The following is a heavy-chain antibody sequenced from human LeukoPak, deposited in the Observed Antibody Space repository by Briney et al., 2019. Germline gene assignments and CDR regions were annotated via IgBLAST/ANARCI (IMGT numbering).Heavy chain of an antibody. CDR3: ARDYGMTTVVSLDAFDI. V-gene: IGHV3-30-3*01. CDR1: GFSFSTYA. J-gene: IGHJ3*02. Sequence: GGSLRLSCAASGFSFSTYAIHWVRQAPGKGLEWVAAISYDGSNTFYADSVKGRFTFSRDNSNNTVYLQMNSLRAEDAALYFCARDYGMTTVVSLDAFDIWGQGTMVTVSS. D-gene: IGHD4-23*01. CDR2: ISYDGSNT.